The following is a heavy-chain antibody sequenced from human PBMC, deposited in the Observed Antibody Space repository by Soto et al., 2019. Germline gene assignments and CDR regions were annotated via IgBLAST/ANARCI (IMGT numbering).Heavy chain of an antibody. D-gene: IGHD3-22*01. Sequence: SETLSLTCTVSGGSISSGDYYWSLIRQPPGKGLEWIGYIYYSGSTYYNPSLKSRVTISVDTSKNQFSLKLSSVTAADTAVYYCARAQLYYYDSSGFPHYYYYYGMDVWGQGTTVTVSS. V-gene: IGHV4-30-4*01. CDR1: GGSISSGDYY. J-gene: IGHJ6*02. CDR3: ARAQLYYYDSSGFPHYYYYYGMDV. CDR2: IYYSGST.